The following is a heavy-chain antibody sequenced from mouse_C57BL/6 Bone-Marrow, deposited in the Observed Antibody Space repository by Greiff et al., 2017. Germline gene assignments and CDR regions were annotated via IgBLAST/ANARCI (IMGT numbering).Heavy chain of an antibody. V-gene: IGHV1-74*01. D-gene: IGHD2-4*01. CDR3: AIYDYGGYAY. Sequence: VQLQQPGAELVKPGASVTVSCKASGYTFTSYWLHWVKQRPGHGLEWIGRIHPSDSDTNYNPKFKGKATLTVDTSSSTAYMQLRSLTSKDSAVYYCAIYDYGGYAYWGQGTLGTVSA. CDR2: IHPSDSDT. J-gene: IGHJ3*01. CDR1: GYTFTSYW.